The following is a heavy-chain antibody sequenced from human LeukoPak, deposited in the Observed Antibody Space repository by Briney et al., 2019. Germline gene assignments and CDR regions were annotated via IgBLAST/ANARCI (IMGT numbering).Heavy chain of an antibody. J-gene: IGHJ4*02. CDR1: GFTFSDHY. V-gene: IGHV3-11*04. Sequence: GGSLRLSCAAAGFTFSDHYMTWIRQAPGKALEWVSYISPDGTTSYYADSLKGRFTISRDNAKNTLYLQMNSLRAEDTAVYYCARRIAAAAAPYYFDYWGQGTLVTVSS. D-gene: IGHD6-13*01. CDR2: ISPDGTTS. CDR3: ARRIAAAAAPYYFDY.